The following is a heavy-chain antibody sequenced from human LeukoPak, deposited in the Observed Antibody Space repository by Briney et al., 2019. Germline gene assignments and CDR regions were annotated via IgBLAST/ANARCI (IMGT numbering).Heavy chain of an antibody. CDR1: GFTFSSYW. V-gene: IGHV3-74*01. CDR3: VRGGGADRPYGLDV. D-gene: IGHD6-6*01. CDR2: INSDGTST. J-gene: IGHJ6*02. Sequence: GGSLTLSCAAFGFTFSSYWIHWVRQAPGKGPVWVSRINSDGTSTTYADPVKGRFTISRDSAKNTVYLQMNRLRAEDTAVYYCVRGGGADRPYGLDVWGQGTTVTVSS.